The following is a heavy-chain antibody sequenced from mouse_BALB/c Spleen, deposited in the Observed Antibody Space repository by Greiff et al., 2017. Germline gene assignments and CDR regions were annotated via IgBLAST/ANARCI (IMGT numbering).Heavy chain of an antibody. Sequence: DVQLQESGPGLVKPSQSLSLTCTVTGYSITSDYAWNWIRQFPGNKLEWMGYISYSGSTSYNPSLKSRISITRDTSKNQFFLQLNSVTTEDTATYYCARDDYDQGLDYWGQGTSVTVSS. V-gene: IGHV3-2*02. J-gene: IGHJ4*01. CDR3: ARDDYDQGLDY. CDR1: GYSITSDYA. CDR2: ISYSGST. D-gene: IGHD2-4*01.